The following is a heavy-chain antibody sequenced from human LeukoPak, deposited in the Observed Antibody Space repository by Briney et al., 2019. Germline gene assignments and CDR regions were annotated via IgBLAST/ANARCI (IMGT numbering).Heavy chain of an antibody. CDR2: IYYSGST. Sequence: SETLSLTCTVSGGSISSYYWSWIRQPPGKGLEWIGYIYYSGSTNYNPSLKSRVTISVDTSKNQFSLKLSSVTAADTAVYYCARVYDSSGYLFYDAFDIWGQGTMVTVSS. D-gene: IGHD3-22*01. J-gene: IGHJ3*02. CDR1: GGSISSYY. CDR3: ARVYDSSGYLFYDAFDI. V-gene: IGHV4-59*01.